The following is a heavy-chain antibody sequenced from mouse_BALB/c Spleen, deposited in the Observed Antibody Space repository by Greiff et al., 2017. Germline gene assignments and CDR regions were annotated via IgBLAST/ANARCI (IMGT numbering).Heavy chain of an antibody. V-gene: IGHV4-1*02. CDR1: GFDFSRYW. CDR3: ARSNYGSHYYYAMDY. D-gene: IGHD1-1*01. Sequence: EVQRVESGGGLVQPGGSLKLSCAASGFDFSRYWMSWVRQAPGKGLEWIGEINPDSSTINYTPSLKDKFIISRDNAKNTLYLQMSKVRSEDTALYYCARSNYGSHYYYAMDYWGQGTSVTVSS. J-gene: IGHJ4*01. CDR2: INPDSSTI.